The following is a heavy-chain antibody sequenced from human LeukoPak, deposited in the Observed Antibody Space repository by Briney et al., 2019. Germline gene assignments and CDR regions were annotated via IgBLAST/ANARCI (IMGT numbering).Heavy chain of an antibody. CDR1: GYTFTSYY. CDR3: ARDSGGSSKPNWFDP. Sequence: ASVKVSCKASGYTFTSYYMHWVRQAPGQGLEWMGLINPSGGSTSYAQKFQGRVTMTRDTSTSTVYMELSSLRSEDTAVYYCARDSGGSSKPNWFDPWGQGTLAAVSS. J-gene: IGHJ5*02. V-gene: IGHV1-46*01. D-gene: IGHD2-15*01. CDR2: INPSGGST.